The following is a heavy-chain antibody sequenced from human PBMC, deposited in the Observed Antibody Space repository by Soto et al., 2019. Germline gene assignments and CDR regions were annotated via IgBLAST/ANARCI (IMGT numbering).Heavy chain of an antibody. D-gene: IGHD3-22*01. CDR3: AKGLYYYDSSGYRLFDY. CDR1: GFMFNNYA. J-gene: IGHJ4*02. V-gene: IGHV3-23*01. CDR2: VSVSGGTT. Sequence: GGSLRLSCAASGFMFNNYAMSWVRQAPGKGLEWVSTVSVSGGTTYYADSLKGRFTISRDNSKKTVYLQMNRLRADDTAIYYCAKGLYYYDSSGYRLFDYWGLGTLVTVPQ.